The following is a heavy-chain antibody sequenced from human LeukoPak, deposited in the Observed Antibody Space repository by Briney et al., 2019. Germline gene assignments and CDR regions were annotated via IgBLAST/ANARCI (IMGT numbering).Heavy chain of an antibody. CDR1: GGPIGKIDW. Sequence: SETLSLTCAVSGGPIGKIDWWSWVRQPPGKGLEWVGEIFHTGTANYNPSLKSRLTISVDTSKNQFSLRLNSVTAADTAVYYCAKVFCGGDCHVDFWGRGTLVTVSS. D-gene: IGHD2-21*02. J-gene: IGHJ4*02. CDR2: IFHTGTA. CDR3: AKVFCGGDCHVDF. V-gene: IGHV4-4*02.